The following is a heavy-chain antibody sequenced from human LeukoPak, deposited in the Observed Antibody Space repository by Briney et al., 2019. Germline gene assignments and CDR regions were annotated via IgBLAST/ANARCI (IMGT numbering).Heavy chain of an antibody. CDR3: ARGPYYYDSSGYYYGVGFDY. D-gene: IGHD3-22*01. CDR2: IQYSGTV. J-gene: IGHJ4*02. CDR1: GGSISSGGFL. Sequence: PSQTLSLTCTVSGGSISSGGFLWGWIRQLPGKGLEWIGYIQYSGTVYYNPSLKSRVTISVDTSKNQFSLKLSSVTAADTAVYYCARGPYYYDSSGYYYGVGFDYWGQGTLVTVSS. V-gene: IGHV4-31*03.